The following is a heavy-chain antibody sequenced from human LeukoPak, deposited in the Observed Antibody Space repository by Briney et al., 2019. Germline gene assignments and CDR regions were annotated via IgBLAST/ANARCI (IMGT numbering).Heavy chain of an antibody. CDR3: AKGSSGRFDY. J-gene: IGHJ4*02. CDR1: GFTFDDYA. V-gene: IGHV3-9*01. D-gene: IGHD6-19*01. Sequence: GGSLRLSCAASGFTFDDYAMHWVRQAPGKGLEWVSGISWNSGSIGYVDSVKGRFTISRDNAKNSLYLQMNSLRAEDTALYYCAKGSSGRFDYWGQGTLVTVSS. CDR2: ISWNSGSI.